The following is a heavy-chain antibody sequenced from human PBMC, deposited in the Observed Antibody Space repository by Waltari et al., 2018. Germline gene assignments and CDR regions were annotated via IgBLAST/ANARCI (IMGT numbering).Heavy chain of an antibody. Sequence: QVQLVESGGGVVQPGRAMRVTCTASEFTSSAYAMDWVRQVPGKGVEWVSVISYNERNIYYVDSVKGRFTISRDNSKKMLYLQMNSLITEDTAVYYCARDYCDRTNCHGMDVWGQGTTVIVSS. CDR3: ARDYCDRTNCHGMDV. V-gene: IGHV3-30*04. J-gene: IGHJ6*02. CDR2: ISYNERNI. D-gene: IGHD3-22*01. CDR1: EFTSSAYA.